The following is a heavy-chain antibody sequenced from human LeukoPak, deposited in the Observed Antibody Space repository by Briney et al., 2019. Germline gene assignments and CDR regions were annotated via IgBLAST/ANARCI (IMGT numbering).Heavy chain of an antibody. CDR3: ARHGSSAWLFDY. V-gene: IGHV3-33*01. D-gene: IGHD6-19*01. CDR2: IWYDGSNN. CDR1: GFTFGDYA. J-gene: IGHJ4*02. Sequence: GGSLRLSCTASGFTFGDYAMSWFRQAPGKGLEWVAVIWYDGSNNYYADSMKGRFTISRDNSKSTVYLQMNSLRAEDTAVYYCARHGSSAWLFDYWGQGSLVSVCS.